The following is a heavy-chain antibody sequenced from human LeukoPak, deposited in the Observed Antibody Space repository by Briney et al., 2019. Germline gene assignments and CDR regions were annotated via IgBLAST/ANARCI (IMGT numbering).Heavy chain of an antibody. Sequence: SETLSLTCAVYGGSFSGYYWSWIRQPPGKGLEWIGSIYYSGSTYYNPSLKSRVTISVDTSKNQFSLKLSSVTAADTAVYYCARAPLVAPLRDAFDIWGQGTMVTVSS. D-gene: IGHD3-9*01. CDR1: GGSFSGYY. CDR2: IYYSGST. J-gene: IGHJ3*02. V-gene: IGHV4-34*01. CDR3: ARAPLVAPLRDAFDI.